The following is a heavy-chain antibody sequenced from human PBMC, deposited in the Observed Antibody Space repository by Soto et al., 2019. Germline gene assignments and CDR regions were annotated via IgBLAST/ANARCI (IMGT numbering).Heavy chain of an antibody. CDR3: ARGAIFGVVSPFYYYYGMDV. V-gene: IGHV4-34*01. Sequence: SETLSLTCAVYGGSFSGYYWSWIRQPPGKGLEWIGEINHSGSTNYNPSLKSRVTISVDTSKNQVSLKLSSVTAADTAVYYCARGAIFGVVSPFYYYYGMDVWGQGTTVTVSS. CDR2: INHSGST. CDR1: GGSFSGYY. D-gene: IGHD3-3*01. J-gene: IGHJ6*02.